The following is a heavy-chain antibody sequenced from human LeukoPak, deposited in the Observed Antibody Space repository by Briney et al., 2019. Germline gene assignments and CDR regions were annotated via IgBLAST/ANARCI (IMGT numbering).Heavy chain of an antibody. Sequence: GRSLGLSCAASGFTFSSYGMHWVRQAPGKGLEWVAVISYDGSNKYYADSVKGRFTISRDNSKNTLYLQMNSLRAEDTAVYYCAKERSYSSGFDYWGQGTLVTVSS. J-gene: IGHJ4*02. CDR2: ISYDGSNK. CDR3: AKERSYSSGFDY. D-gene: IGHD6-19*01. CDR1: GFTFSSYG. V-gene: IGHV3-30*18.